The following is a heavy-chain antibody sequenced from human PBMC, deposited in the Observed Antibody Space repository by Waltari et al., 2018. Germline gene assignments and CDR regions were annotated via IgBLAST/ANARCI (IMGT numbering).Heavy chain of an antibody. J-gene: IGHJ4*02. CDR2: IYTRGST. Sequence: QVQLQESGPGLVKPSQTLSLTCSVSGVSITSGSHYWSWIRQPAGKGLEWIGHIYTRGSTKYNPSLKRRVTISVDTSKNQFSLRLSSVTAADTAVYYCVTVGSSIQAFDYFDNWGQGTLVTVSS. V-gene: IGHV4-61*02. CDR1: GVSITSGSHY. D-gene: IGHD3-3*02. CDR3: VTVGSSIQAFDYFDN.